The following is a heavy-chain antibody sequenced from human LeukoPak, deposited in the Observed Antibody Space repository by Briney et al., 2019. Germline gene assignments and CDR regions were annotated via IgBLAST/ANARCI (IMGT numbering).Heavy chain of an antibody. CDR1: GYTFTGYY. CDR3: ASVVLNYGSGGYDY. D-gene: IGHD3-10*01. V-gene: IGHV1-2*02. J-gene: IGHJ4*02. Sequence: ASVKVSCKASGYTFTGYYMHWVRQPPGQGLEWMGWINPNSGGTNYAQKFQGRVTMTRDTSISTAYMELSRLRSDDTAVYYCASVVLNYGSGGYDYWGQGTLVTVSS. CDR2: INPNSGGT.